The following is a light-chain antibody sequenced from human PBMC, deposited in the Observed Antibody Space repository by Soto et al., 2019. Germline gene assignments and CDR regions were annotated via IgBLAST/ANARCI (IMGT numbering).Light chain of an antibody. CDR3: QQYRPT. CDR2: DAS. J-gene: IGKJ1*01. Sequence: DIQMTQSPSTLSASAGDRVTITCRASQSISSWLAWYQQKPGKAPKLLIYDASSLESGVPSRFSGSGSGTEFTLTISSLQPDDFATYYCQQYRPTFGQGTKVEIK. CDR1: QSISSW. V-gene: IGKV1-5*01.